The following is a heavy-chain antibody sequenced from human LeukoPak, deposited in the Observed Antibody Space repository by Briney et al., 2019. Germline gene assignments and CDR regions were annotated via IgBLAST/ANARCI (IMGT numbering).Heavy chain of an antibody. J-gene: IGHJ3*02. V-gene: IGHV4-4*07. CDR1: GRPISSYY. CDR3: AREGIIDAFDI. Sequence: PSETLSLTCTVSGRPISSYYWSWIRQPAGKGLELIGRIYTNGTTNYNPSLKSRVTISVDTSKNQFSLKLSSVTAAGTAVYYCAREGIIDAFDIWGQGTVVTVSS. CDR2: IYTNGTT.